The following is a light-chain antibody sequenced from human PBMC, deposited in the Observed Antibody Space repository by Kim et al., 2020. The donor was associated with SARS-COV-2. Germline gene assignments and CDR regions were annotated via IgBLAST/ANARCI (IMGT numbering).Light chain of an antibody. CDR3: QQYKDWPLT. CDR2: GAS. Sequence: EIVMTQSPATLSVSPGERATLSCRASQSVSSNLAWYQQKPGQAPRLLMYGASTRATGIPARFSGSGSETEFTLTISSLQSEDFAVYYCQQYKDWPLTFGQGTKVDIK. V-gene: IGKV3-15*01. J-gene: IGKJ1*01. CDR1: QSVSSN.